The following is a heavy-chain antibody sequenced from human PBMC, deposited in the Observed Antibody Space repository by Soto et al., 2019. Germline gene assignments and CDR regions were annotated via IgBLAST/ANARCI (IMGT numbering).Heavy chain of an antibody. D-gene: IGHD6-19*01. V-gene: IGHV3-11*01. Sequence: GGSLRLSCAASGFTFSDYYMSWIRQAPGKGVVWVSYISSSGSTIYYADSVKGRFTISRDNAKNSLYLQMSSLRAEDTAVYYCARTGSGWDFDYWGQGTLVTVSS. CDR2: ISSSGSTI. J-gene: IGHJ4*02. CDR1: GFTFSDYY. CDR3: ARTGSGWDFDY.